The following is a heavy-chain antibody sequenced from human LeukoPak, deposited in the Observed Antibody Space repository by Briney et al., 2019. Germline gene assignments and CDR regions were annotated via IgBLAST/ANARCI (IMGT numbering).Heavy chain of an antibody. D-gene: IGHD3-9*01. CDR1: GFTFNSYE. V-gene: IGHV3-48*03. Sequence: GGSLRLSCAASGFTFNSYEMNWVRKAPGKGLEWVSYISSSGSAKYYTDSVRGRFTISRDNAKNSLYLQMNSLRAEDTAVYYCARDIVTGPFVISLDSWGQGTLVTVSS. J-gene: IGHJ4*02. CDR3: ARDIVTGPFVISLDS. CDR2: ISSSGSAK.